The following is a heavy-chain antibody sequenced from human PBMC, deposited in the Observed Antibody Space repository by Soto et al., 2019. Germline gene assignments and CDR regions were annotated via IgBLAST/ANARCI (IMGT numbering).Heavy chain of an antibody. CDR3: ARGGSDSSGWPNNYYYYYGMDV. CDR2: INAGNGNT. Sequence: GASVKVSCKASGYTFTSYAMHWVRQAPGQRLEWMGWINAGNGNTKYSQKFQGRVTITRDTSASTAYMELSSLRSEDTAVYYCARGGSDSSGWPNNYYYYYGMDVWGQGTTVTVSS. CDR1: GYTFTSYA. D-gene: IGHD6-19*01. V-gene: IGHV1-3*01. J-gene: IGHJ6*02.